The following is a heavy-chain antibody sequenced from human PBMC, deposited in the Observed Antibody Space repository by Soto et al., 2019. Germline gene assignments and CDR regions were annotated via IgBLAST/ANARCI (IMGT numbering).Heavy chain of an antibody. CDR2: ISYDGNNK. CDR1: GFTFSNYG. CDR3: AKGPRIYGGGPKPLDY. Sequence: GGSLRLSCAASGFTFSNYGMHWVRQAPGKGLEWVAVISYDGNNKYYADSVKGRFTISRDNSKNTLYLQMNSLRTEDTAVYYCAKGPRIYGGGPKPLDYWGQGTVVTFSS. J-gene: IGHJ4*02. D-gene: IGHD1-26*01. V-gene: IGHV3-30*18.